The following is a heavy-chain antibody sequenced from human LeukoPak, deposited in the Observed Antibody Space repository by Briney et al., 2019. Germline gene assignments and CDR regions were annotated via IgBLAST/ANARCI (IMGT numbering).Heavy chain of an antibody. D-gene: IGHD2-15*01. V-gene: IGHV3-23*01. CDR1: GFTFSSYA. Sequence: GGSLRLSCAASGFTFSSYAMSWVRQAPGKGLEWVSAISGSGGSTYRADSVKGRFTISRDNSKNTLYLQMNSLRAEDTAVYYCARGGWLVAATSWFDPWGQGTLVTVSS. CDR2: ISGSGGST. CDR3: ARGGWLVAATSWFDP. J-gene: IGHJ5*02.